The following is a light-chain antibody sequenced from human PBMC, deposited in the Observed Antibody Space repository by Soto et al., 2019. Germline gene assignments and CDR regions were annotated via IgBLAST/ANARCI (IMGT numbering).Light chain of an antibody. CDR3: QQCNNWPLT. Sequence: EIVLTQSPATLSLSPGERATLSCRASQSVSSYLAWYQQKPGQAPRLLLYDASNRATGIPARFSGSGSGTDFTLTISSLEPEEFAVYYCQQCNNWPLTFGGGTKVEIK. V-gene: IGKV3-11*01. J-gene: IGKJ4*01. CDR2: DAS. CDR1: QSVSSY.